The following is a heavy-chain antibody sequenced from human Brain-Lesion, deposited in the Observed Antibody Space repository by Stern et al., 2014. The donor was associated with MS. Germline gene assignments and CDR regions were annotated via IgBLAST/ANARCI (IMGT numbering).Heavy chain of an antibody. CDR1: GGSISSSNW. Sequence: QVQLQESGPGLVKPSGTLSLTCAVSGGSISSSNWWSWVRQSPGKGLEWIGESDHSGSTIYNPSLKSRVTVSEDKSQNRFSLHLRSVPAADTAVYFCARFPASRPHVFDSWGQGTLVTVSS. CDR3: ARFPASRPHVFDS. CDR2: SDHSGST. D-gene: IGHD6-13*01. J-gene: IGHJ4*02. V-gene: IGHV4-4*02.